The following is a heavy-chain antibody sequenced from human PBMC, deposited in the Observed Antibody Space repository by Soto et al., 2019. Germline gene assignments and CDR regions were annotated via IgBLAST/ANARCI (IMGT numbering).Heavy chain of an antibody. V-gene: IGHV3-72*01. Sequence: PGGSLRLSCAVFGFPFDDYGMSWVRQAPGKGLEWVGRSRNKANSYTTEYAASVKGRFTISRDDSKNSLYLQMNSLKIEDTAVYYCARVVGAPNWFDPWGQGTLVTVSS. J-gene: IGHJ5*02. D-gene: IGHD1-26*01. CDR1: GFPFDDYG. CDR2: SRNKANSYTT. CDR3: ARVVGAPNWFDP.